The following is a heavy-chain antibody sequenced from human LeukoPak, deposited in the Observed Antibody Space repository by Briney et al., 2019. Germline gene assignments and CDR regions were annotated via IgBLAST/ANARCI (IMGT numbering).Heavy chain of an antibody. Sequence: AGSLRLSCAASGFTFSDYYWSWIRQAPGKGLEWVSYISSSGSTIYYADSVKGRFTIARDNAKNSLYLQMNSLRAEDTAVYYCARLHVDIVATTPDYWGQGTLVTVSS. CDR1: GFTFSDYY. CDR3: ARLHVDIVATTPDY. D-gene: IGHD5-12*01. J-gene: IGHJ4*02. CDR2: ISSSGSTI. V-gene: IGHV3-11*01.